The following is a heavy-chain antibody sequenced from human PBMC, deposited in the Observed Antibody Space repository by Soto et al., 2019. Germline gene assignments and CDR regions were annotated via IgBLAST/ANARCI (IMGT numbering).Heavy chain of an antibody. CDR3: AKRDCSSTTCYFGAPAFDH. D-gene: IGHD2-2*01. CDR1: GFTFSNYD. J-gene: IGHJ4*02. Sequence: EVQLLESGGGLVQPGGSLRLSCASSGFTFSNYDMTWVRQAPGKGLEWVSTIRGSSSSTYYADSVKGRFTISRDNSKNTLYLQMDSLRAEDTAVYYCAKRDCSSTTCYFGAPAFDHWGQGTLVSVSS. CDR2: IRGSSSST. V-gene: IGHV3-23*01.